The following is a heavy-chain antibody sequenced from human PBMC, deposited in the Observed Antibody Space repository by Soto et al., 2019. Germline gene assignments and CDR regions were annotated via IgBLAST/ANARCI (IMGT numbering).Heavy chain of an antibody. CDR1: GFTFSSYW. CDR3: ASSRTLLSPPNY. V-gene: IGHV3-74*01. CDR2: INSDGSST. Sequence: GGSLRLSCAASGFTFSSYWMHWVRQAPGKGLVWVSRINSDGSSTSYADSVKGRFTISRDNAKNTLYLQMNSLRAEDTAVYYCASSRTLLSPPNYWGQGTLVTVSS. J-gene: IGHJ4*02.